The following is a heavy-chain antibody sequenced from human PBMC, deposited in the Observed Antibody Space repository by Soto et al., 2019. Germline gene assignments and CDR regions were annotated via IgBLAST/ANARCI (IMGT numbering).Heavy chain of an antibody. CDR3: AKGRSIAVPEGS. CDR1: GYTFTSYG. CDR2: ISAYNGNT. Sequence: ASVKVSCKSSGYTFTSYGISWVRQAPGQGLEWMGWISAYNGNTNYAQKLQDRLIMTTDSSTNTAYMELRGLGPDDTALYYCAKGRSIAVPEGSWGQGTLVTVSS. V-gene: IGHV1-18*01. J-gene: IGHJ5*02. D-gene: IGHD6-19*01.